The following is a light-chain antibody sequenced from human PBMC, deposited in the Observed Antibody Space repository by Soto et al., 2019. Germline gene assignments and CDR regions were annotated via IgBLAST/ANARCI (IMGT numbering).Light chain of an antibody. J-gene: IGLJ1*01. Sequence: QSALTQPPSASGSPGQSVTISCTGISSDVGHYNYVSWYQQHPVKAPKLMIYEVSKRPSGVPDRFSGSKSGNTASLTVSRLQADDEADYYCSSYAGGNRVFGTGTKLTVL. V-gene: IGLV2-8*01. CDR3: SSYAGGNRV. CDR1: SSDVGHYNY. CDR2: EVS.